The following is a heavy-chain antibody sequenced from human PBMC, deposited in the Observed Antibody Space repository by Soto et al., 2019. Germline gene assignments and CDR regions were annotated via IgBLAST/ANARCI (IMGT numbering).Heavy chain of an antibody. CDR2: IYSGGST. Sequence: EVQVVETGGGLIQPGGSLRLSCAVSGFTVSSNYMSWVRQPPGKGPEWVSDIYSGGSTYYEDSVKGRFTISRDNSKNTLYLQMNSLRAEDTAVYYFARERDGHNPNWFDLWGQGTLVTVSS. J-gene: IGHJ5*02. CDR1: GFTVSSNY. V-gene: IGHV3-53*02. D-gene: IGHD2-8*01. CDR3: ARERDGHNPNWFDL.